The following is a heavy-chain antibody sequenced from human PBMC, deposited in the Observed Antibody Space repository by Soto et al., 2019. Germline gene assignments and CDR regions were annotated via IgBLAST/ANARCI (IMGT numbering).Heavy chain of an antibody. J-gene: IGHJ4*02. V-gene: IGHV1-3*01. CDR1: GYSLTNFA. CDR2: INGGNGDT. Sequence: QVQLVQSETEVKKPGDSVRVSCRASGYSLTNFAMHWVRRAPGHRLEWMGWINGGNGDTRFSHEFQGRVAITRDTSANTAYMALTSLRSEATAVYYCARGNLDRRKHLDFWGQGTLAIVSS. CDR3: ARGNLDRRKHLDF.